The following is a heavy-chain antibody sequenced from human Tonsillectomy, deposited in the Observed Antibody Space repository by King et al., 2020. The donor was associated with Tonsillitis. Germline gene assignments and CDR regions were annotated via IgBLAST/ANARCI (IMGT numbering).Heavy chain of an antibody. CDR2: MYSSGTI. D-gene: IGHD6-19*01. V-gene: IGHV4-39*01. CDR3: ARYISGTFDY. CDR1: GGSISSGDHY. J-gene: IGHJ4*02. Sequence: QLQESGPGVVKPSETLSLTCTVSGGSISSGDHYWAWIRQPPGKGLECVGYMYSSGTIFYNPSLKSRITVSGGTAENRFSLKLSSVTAADTAVYFCARYISGTFDYWAREPWSPSPQ.